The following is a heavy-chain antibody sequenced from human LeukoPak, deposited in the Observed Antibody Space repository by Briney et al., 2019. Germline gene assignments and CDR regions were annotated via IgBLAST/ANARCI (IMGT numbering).Heavy chain of an antibody. D-gene: IGHD2-15*01. V-gene: IGHV1-69*05. Sequence: SVKVSYKASGGTFSSYAISWVRQAPGQGLEWMGGIIPIFGTANYAQKFQGRVTITTDESTSTAYMELSSLRSEDTAVYYCATRAEVVVFDAFDIWGQGTMVTVSS. CDR1: GGTFSSYA. CDR3: ATRAEVVVFDAFDI. J-gene: IGHJ3*02. CDR2: IIPIFGTA.